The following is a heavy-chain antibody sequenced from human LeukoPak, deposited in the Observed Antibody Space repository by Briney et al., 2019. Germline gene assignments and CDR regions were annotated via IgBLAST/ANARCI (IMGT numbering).Heavy chain of an antibody. Sequence: SETLSLTCTVSGYSISSGYYWGWIRQPPGKGLEWIGSIYHSGSTYYNPSLKSRVTISVDTSKNQFSLKLSSVTAADTAVYYCARLTFYDYVWGSYRAFEYWGQGTLVTVSS. J-gene: IGHJ4*02. CDR2: IYHSGST. CDR1: GYSISSGYY. CDR3: ARLTFYDYVWGSYRAFEY. D-gene: IGHD3-16*02. V-gene: IGHV4-38-2*02.